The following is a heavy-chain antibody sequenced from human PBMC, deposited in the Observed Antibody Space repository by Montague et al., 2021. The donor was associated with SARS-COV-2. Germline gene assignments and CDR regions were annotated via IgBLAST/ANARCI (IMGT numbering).Heavy chain of an antibody. V-gene: IGHV2-5*02. CDR1: GFSLSTSGVG. CDR2: IFWDDAK. D-gene: IGHD3-10*01. Sequence: PALVKPTQTLTLTCTFSGFSLSTSGVGVGWIRQPPGKALEWLAFIFWDDAKHYIPSLKTRLTITKDTSKNQVVLTMSNMDLVDTATCYCAHSVPTITALPTTPFDXWGQGTLVIVSS. CDR3: AHSVPTITALPTTPFDX. J-gene: IGHJ4*02.